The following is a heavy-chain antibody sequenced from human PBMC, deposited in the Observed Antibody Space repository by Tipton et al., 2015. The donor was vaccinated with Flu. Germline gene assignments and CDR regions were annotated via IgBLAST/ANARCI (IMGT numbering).Heavy chain of an antibody. CDR1: GHSISSGYY. D-gene: IGHD3-10*01. CDR2: IYQSGTT. J-gene: IGHJ4*02. V-gene: IGHV4-38-2*02. CDR3: ARGSGSGTYVIFDY. Sequence: TLSLTCTVSGHSISSGYYWGWIRQPPGKGLEWIGSIYQSGTTYYNPSLKSRVTISVDTSKSQFSLKLRSVTAADTAVYYCARGSGSGTYVIFDYWGQGTLVTVSS.